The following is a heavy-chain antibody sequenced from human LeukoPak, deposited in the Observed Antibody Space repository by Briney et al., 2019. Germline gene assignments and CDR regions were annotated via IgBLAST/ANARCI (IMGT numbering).Heavy chain of an antibody. CDR1: GGSISSSSYY. V-gene: IGHV4-39*01. Sequence: SETLSLTCTVSGGSISSSSYYWGWIRRPPGKGLEWIGSIYYSGSTYYNPSLKSRVTISVDTSKDQFSLKLSSVTAADTAVYYCARYGDYLYYYGMDVWGQGTTVTVSS. CDR2: IYYSGST. J-gene: IGHJ6*02. D-gene: IGHD4-17*01. CDR3: ARYGDYLYYYGMDV.